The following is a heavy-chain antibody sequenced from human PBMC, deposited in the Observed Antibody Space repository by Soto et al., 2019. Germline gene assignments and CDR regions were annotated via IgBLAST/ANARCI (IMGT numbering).Heavy chain of an antibody. CDR2: IIPVFQTA. Sequence: QAQLVQSGAEVKKPGSSVKVSCKASGGPFSSYPISWVRQVPGQGLEWMGGIIPVFQTAYYTQRFQGRVTITADESTNTDYMELSSLRSEDTAIYYCARGGSGYTWFNEFWGQGTLVTVSS. V-gene: IGHV1-69*01. J-gene: IGHJ4*02. D-gene: IGHD3-22*01. CDR3: ARGGSGYTWFNEF. CDR1: GGPFSSYP.